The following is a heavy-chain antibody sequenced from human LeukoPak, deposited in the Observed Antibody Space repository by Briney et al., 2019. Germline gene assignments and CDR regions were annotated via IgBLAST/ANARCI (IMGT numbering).Heavy chain of an antibody. J-gene: IGHJ4*02. CDR3: ARYLGTAMAKQGIDY. D-gene: IGHD5-18*01. CDR2: MNPNSGST. Sequence: ASVKVSCKASGYTFTSYDINWVRQATGQGLEWMGWMNPNSGSTGYAQKFQGRVTMTRNTSISTAYMELSSLRSEDTAVYYCARYLGTAMAKQGIDYWGQGTLVTVSS. CDR1: GYTFTSYD. V-gene: IGHV1-8*01.